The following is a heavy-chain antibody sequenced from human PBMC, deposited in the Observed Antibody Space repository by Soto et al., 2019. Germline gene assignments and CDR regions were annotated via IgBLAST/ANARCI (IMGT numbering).Heavy chain of an antibody. D-gene: IGHD3-16*01. V-gene: IGHV5-10-1*01. CDR2: IDPSDSYT. Sequence: SLKISCRASGYNFTNYWLNWVRQMPGKGLEWMGRIDPSDSYTNYSPSFQGRVTISTDKSTTTAYLQLSSLKASDTAMYYCARRDGSGYYYGMDVWGQGTTVTAP. J-gene: IGHJ6*02. CDR3: ARRDGSGYYYGMDV. CDR1: GYNFTNYW.